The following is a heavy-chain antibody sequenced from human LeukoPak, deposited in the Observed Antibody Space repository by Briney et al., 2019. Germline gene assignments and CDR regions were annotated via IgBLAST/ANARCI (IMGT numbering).Heavy chain of an antibody. CDR2: VYYNGNT. V-gene: IGHV4-30-4*01. Sequence: SETLSLTCTVSGGSISSGDKYWSWVRQPLGRGLEWDGHVYYNGNTSYNSSLKSRLSMSVDTSKNQCSLKLSSVTAADTAVYYCARDWQLVDWGQGTLVTVSS. D-gene: IGHD1-1*01. CDR1: GGSISSGDKY. CDR3: ARDWQLVD. J-gene: IGHJ4*02.